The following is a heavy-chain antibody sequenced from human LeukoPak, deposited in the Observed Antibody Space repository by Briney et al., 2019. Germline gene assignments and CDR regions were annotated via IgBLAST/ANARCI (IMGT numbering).Heavy chain of an antibody. D-gene: IGHD5-18*01. CDR2: IYATGST. V-gene: IGHV4-59*01. CDR3: ARDGLWIQNAFDI. CDR1: GGSINYYY. J-gene: IGHJ3*02. Sequence: SETLSLTCTVSGGSINYYYWSWIRQPPGRPLEWIGYIYATGSTDYNPSLKSRVTISVDTSKNQFSLKLRSVTAADTAVYYCARDGLWIQNAFDIWGQGTMVTVSS.